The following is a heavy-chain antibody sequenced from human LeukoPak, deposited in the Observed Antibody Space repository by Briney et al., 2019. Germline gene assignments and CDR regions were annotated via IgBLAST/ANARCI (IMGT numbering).Heavy chain of an antibody. Sequence: PGRSLRLSCAASGFTFSSYGMHWVRQAPGKGLEWVAVIWYDGSNKYYADSVKGRFTISRDNSKSTLYLQMNSLRAEDTAVYYCAKWSGYYDSSGYYYSGGFDYWGQGTLVTVSS. D-gene: IGHD3-22*01. CDR2: IWYDGSNK. CDR3: AKWSGYYDSSGYYYSGGFDY. J-gene: IGHJ4*02. V-gene: IGHV3-33*06. CDR1: GFTFSSYG.